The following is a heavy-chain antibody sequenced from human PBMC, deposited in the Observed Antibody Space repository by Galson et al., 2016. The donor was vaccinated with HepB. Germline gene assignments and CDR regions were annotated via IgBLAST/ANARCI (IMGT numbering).Heavy chain of an antibody. Sequence: ETLSLTCTVSGGSISSFYWTWIRQPAGKGLEWIGLFYTTGNTRYNPSLKSRVPMSVDTSKNQFSLKLYSVTAAETAVYYCARQRIAAAGTYYYYYGMDGWGQGTTVTVSS. CDR1: GGSISSFY. V-gene: IGHV4-4*07. CDR2: FYTTGNT. CDR3: ARQRIAAAGTYYYYYGMDG. J-gene: IGHJ6*02. D-gene: IGHD6-13*01.